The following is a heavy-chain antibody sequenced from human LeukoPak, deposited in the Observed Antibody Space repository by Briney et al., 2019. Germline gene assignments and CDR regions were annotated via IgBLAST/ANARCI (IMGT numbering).Heavy chain of an antibody. CDR3: ARRNGKAFDN. CDR2: IYYSGST. Sequence: SETLSLTCTVSGGSISSYYWSWIRQPPGKGLEWIGYIYYSGSTNYNPSLKSRVTISVDTSKNQFSLKLSSVTAADTAVYYCARRNGKAFDNWGQGTMVTVSS. J-gene: IGHJ3*02. D-gene: IGHD1-14*01. V-gene: IGHV4-59*01. CDR1: GGSISSYY.